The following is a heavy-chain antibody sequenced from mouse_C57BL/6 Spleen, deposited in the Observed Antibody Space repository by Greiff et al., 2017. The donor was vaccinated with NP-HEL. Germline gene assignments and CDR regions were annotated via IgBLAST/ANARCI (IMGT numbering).Heavy chain of an antibody. CDR2: IDPENGDT. J-gene: IGHJ2*01. Sequence: VQLQQSGAELVRPGASVKLSCTASGFNIKDDYMHWVKQRPEQGLEWIGWIDPENGDTEYASKFQGKATITADTSSNTAYLQLSSLTSEDTAVYYCTSRYGNYYFDYWGQGTTLTVSS. V-gene: IGHV14-4*01. D-gene: IGHD2-1*01. CDR1: GFNIKDDY. CDR3: TSRYGNYYFDY.